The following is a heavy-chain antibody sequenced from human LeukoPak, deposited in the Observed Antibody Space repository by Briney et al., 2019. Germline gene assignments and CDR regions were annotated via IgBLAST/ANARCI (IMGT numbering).Heavy chain of an antibody. CDR3: AKVGYYYDSSGFRYYFDY. CDR1: GFTFDDYA. D-gene: IGHD3-22*01. V-gene: IGHV3-9*01. J-gene: IGHJ4*02. Sequence: GRSLRLSCAASGFTFDDYAMHWVRQAPGKGLEWVSGISWNSGSIGYADSVKGRFTISRDDAKNSLYLQMNSLRAEDTALYYCAKVGYYYDSSGFRYYFDYWGQGTLVTVSS. CDR2: ISWNSGSI.